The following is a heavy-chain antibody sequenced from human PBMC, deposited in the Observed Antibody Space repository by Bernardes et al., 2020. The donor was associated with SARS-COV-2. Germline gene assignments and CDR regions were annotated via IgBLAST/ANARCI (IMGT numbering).Heavy chain of an antibody. CDR2: CYSSGNS. Sequence: SETLSLTCTVSGGSTGSINYYWGWLLQAPGTGLECIGSCYSSGNSYYNPSLQSPVTESVDTSRNQFSLRLSFVTAADTAVYYCAGSSCGIDCYIGGLRSWDYGIDGWGPVTTVTVSS. CDR3: AGSSCGIDCYIGGLRSWDYGIDG. CDR1: GGSTGSINYY. D-gene: IGHD2-21*02. J-gene: IGHJ6*02. V-gene: IGHV4-39*01.